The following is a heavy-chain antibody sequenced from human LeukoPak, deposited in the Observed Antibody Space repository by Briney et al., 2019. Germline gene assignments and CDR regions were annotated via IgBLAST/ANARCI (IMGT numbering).Heavy chain of an antibody. D-gene: IGHD2-21*01. J-gene: IGHJ4*02. CDR3: AKDPGAVVVQAYYLDH. CDR2: ISHDGTNT. CDR1: GFRFRNFG. Sequence: PGGSLRLSCVDSGFRFRNFGMHWVRQAPGKGLEWVAVISHDGTNTYHADSVRGRFTISRDNSKNTLYLQMNSLRPEDTAVYHRAKDPGAVVVQAYYLDHWGQGTLVTVSS. V-gene: IGHV3-30*18.